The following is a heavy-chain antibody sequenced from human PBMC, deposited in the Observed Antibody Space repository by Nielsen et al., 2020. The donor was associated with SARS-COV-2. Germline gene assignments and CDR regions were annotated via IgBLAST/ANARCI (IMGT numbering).Heavy chain of an antibody. J-gene: IGHJ4*02. CDR1: RGSISSYY. CDR3: ARLEMATIDFDY. V-gene: IGHV4-59*01. D-gene: IGHD5-24*01. Sequence: SETLSLTCTVSRGSISSYYWSWIRQPPGKGLEWIGYIYYSGSTNYNPSLKSRVTISVDTSKNQFSLKLSSVTAADTAVYYCARLEMATIDFDYWGQGTLVTVSS. CDR2: IYYSGST.